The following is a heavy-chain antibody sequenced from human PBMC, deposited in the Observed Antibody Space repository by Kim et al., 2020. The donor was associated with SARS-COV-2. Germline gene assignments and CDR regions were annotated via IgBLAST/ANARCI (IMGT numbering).Heavy chain of an antibody. Sequence: GGSLRLSCAASGFTFSSYSMNWVRQAPGKGLEWVSSISSSSSYIYYADSVKGRFTISRDNAKNSLYLQMNSLRAEDTAVYYCARDGEYYYDSSGYIVSLREFDYWGQGTLVTVSS. CDR2: ISSSSSYI. V-gene: IGHV3-21*01. D-gene: IGHD3-22*01. CDR1: GFTFSSYS. J-gene: IGHJ4*02. CDR3: ARDGEYYYDSSGYIVSLREFDY.